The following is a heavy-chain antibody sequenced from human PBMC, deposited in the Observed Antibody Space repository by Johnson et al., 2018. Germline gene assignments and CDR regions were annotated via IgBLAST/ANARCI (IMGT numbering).Heavy chain of an antibody. CDR2: ISSSRSYI. CDR1: GFTFSSYS. D-gene: IGHD3-16*01. J-gene: IGHJ3*02. V-gene: IGHV3-21*01. CDR3: ARDSLGACDI. Sequence: VQLVQSGGGLVKPGGSLRLSCAASGFTFSSYSMNWVRQAPGKGLEWVSSISSSRSYIYYADSVKGRFTISRDNAKNAQYLQRNSLRAEDTAVYYCARDSLGACDIWGQGTMVTVSS.